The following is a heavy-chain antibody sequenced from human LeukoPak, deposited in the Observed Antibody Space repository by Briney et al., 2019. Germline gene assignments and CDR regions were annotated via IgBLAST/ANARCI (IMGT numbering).Heavy chain of an antibody. CDR1: GGSFSGYY. CDR3: ARQDYYDSSRFDP. J-gene: IGHJ5*02. D-gene: IGHD3-22*01. Sequence: SETLSLTCAVYGGSFSGYYWSWIRQPPGKGLEWIGEINHSGSTNYNPSLKSRVTISVDTSKNQFSLKLSSVTAADTAVYYCARQDYYDSSRFDPWGQGTLVTVSS. V-gene: IGHV4-34*01. CDR2: INHSGST.